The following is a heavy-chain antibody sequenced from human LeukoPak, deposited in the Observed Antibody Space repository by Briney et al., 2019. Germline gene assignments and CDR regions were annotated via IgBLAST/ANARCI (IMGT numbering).Heavy chain of an antibody. CDR1: GFTFSSYE. D-gene: IGHD1-26*01. CDR2: FYSDGSRT. J-gene: IGHJ3*02. Sequence: QSGGSLRLSCAASGFTFSSYEMNWVRQAPGKGLVWVSRFYSDGSRTDYADSVKGGFTISGENAKNTQYLKMNSLRAEDTAVYYCARSGRGGAFDIWGQGTMVTVSS. V-gene: IGHV3-74*01. CDR3: ARSGRGGAFDI.